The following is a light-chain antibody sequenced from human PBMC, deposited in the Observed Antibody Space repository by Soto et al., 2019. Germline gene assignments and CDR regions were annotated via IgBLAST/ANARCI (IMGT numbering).Light chain of an antibody. CDR2: ATS. CDR3: QQSYTTPFT. CDR1: QGISTY. Sequence: DIQMTQSPSSLSASVGDRVTIACRASQGISTYLNWYQQEPGKAPKLLIYATSTLQSGVPSRFSGSGSGTDFTLTISSLQPEDFATYHCQQSYTTPFTFGGGTKVDIK. J-gene: IGKJ4*01. V-gene: IGKV1-39*01.